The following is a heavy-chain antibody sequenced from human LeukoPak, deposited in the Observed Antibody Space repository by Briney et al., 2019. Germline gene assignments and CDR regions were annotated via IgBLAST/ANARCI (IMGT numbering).Heavy chain of an antibody. Sequence: SETLSLTCTVSGGSISSGGYYWSWIRQHPGKGLEWIGYIYYSGSTYYNPSLKSRVTISVDTSKNQFSLKLSSVTAADTAVYYCARGVDTAMEIDYWGQGTLVTVSS. D-gene: IGHD5-18*01. J-gene: IGHJ4*02. CDR2: IYYSGST. CDR1: GGSISSGGYY. V-gene: IGHV4-31*03. CDR3: ARGVDTAMEIDY.